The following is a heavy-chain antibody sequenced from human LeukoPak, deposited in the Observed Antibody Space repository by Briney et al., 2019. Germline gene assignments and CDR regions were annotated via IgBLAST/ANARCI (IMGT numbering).Heavy chain of an antibody. J-gene: IGHJ4*02. CDR2: IYYTGNT. V-gene: IGHV4-59*01. D-gene: IGHD3-10*01. CDR1: GGSMSGYY. Sequence: KPSETLSLTCSVSGGSMSGYYWSWIRQSPGKGLEWIGYIYYTGNTNYNPSLKSRVILSVDTSKSQFSLKLTSVTAADTAVYYCARLSLLWFGGPDYWGQGTLVTVSS. CDR3: ARLSLLWFGGPDY.